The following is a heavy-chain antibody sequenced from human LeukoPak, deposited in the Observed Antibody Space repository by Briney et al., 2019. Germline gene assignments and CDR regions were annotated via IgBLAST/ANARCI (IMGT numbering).Heavy chain of an antibody. V-gene: IGHV1-46*01. CDR3: ASDWAHGSFDF. CDR2: INPGSFTT. J-gene: IGHJ4*02. Sequence: ASVKVSCKASGYPFTTFSLHWVRQAPGQGLERMAIINPGSFTTTYAQKLQDRITVTSDTSTATVYMELRSLRLEDTAVYFCASDWAHGSFDFWGQGTLVTVSS. D-gene: IGHD3-16*01. CDR1: GYPFTTFS.